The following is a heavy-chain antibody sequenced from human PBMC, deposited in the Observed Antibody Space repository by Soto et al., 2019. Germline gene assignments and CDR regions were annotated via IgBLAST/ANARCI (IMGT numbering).Heavy chain of an antibody. CDR3: ARGGYCSGGSCYPSVGY. J-gene: IGHJ4*02. Sequence: QVQLQESGPGLVKPSETLSLTCTVSGGSVSSGSYYWSWIRQPPGKGLEWIGYIYYSGSTNYNPSLNSRVAISVDTSKNQFSLKLSSVTAADTAVYYCARGGYCSGGSCYPSVGYWGQGTLVTVSS. CDR2: IYYSGST. CDR1: GGSVSSGSYY. V-gene: IGHV4-61*01. D-gene: IGHD2-15*01.